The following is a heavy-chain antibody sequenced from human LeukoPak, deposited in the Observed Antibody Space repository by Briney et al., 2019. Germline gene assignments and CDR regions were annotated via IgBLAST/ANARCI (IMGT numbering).Heavy chain of an antibody. J-gene: IGHJ4*02. CDR2: IKQDGSEK. V-gene: IGHV3-7*01. CDR1: GFTFSSYW. D-gene: IGHD2-2*01. CDR3: ARLPAYCSSTSCYYDY. Sequence: GGSLRLSGAASGFTFSSYWMSWVRQAPGKGLEWVANIKQDGSEKYYVDSVKGRFTISRDNAKNSLFLQMNSLRAEDTAVYYCARLPAYCSSTSCYYDYWGQGTLVTVSS.